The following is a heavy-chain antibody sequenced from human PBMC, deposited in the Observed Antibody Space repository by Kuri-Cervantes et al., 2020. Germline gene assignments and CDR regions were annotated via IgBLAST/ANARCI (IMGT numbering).Heavy chain of an antibody. CDR1: GFTFSSYG. CDR3: ARVEYSSSWYSYYSYYGMHV. J-gene: IGHJ6*02. CDR2: IWYDGSNK. V-gene: IGHV3-33*01. D-gene: IGHD6-13*01. Sequence: GESLKFSCAASGFTFSSYGMHWVRQAPGKGLEWVAVIWYDGSNKYYADSVKGRFTISRDNSKNTLYLQMNSLRAEDTAVYYCARVEYSSSWYSYYSYYGMHVWGQGTTVTVSS.